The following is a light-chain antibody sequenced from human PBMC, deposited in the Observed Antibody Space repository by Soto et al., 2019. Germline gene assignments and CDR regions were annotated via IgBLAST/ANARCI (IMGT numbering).Light chain of an antibody. V-gene: IGLV2-8*01. CDR3: SSPADSYNWV. CDR1: NSDVGGYDY. Sequence: QSALTQPPSASGSPGQSVTISCTGTNSDVGGYDYVSWYQQHPGKAPKLMIYEVAKRPSGVPDRFSGSKSGNTASLTVSGLQAEDEADYYCSSPADSYNWVFGGGTKLTV. CDR2: EVA. J-gene: IGLJ3*02.